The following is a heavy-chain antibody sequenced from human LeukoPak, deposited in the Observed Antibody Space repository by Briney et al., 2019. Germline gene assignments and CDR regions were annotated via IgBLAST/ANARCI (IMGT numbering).Heavy chain of an antibody. J-gene: IGHJ4*02. Sequence: PGGSLRLSCAASGFTFDDYAMHWVRQAPGKGLEWVSLISWDGGSTYYADSVKGRFTISRDNARNSVNLQLNSLRVEDTALYYCARGRGWVDHWGQGTLVTVSS. V-gene: IGHV3-43D*03. CDR1: GFTFDDYA. D-gene: IGHD3-16*01. CDR2: ISWDGGST. CDR3: ARGRGWVDH.